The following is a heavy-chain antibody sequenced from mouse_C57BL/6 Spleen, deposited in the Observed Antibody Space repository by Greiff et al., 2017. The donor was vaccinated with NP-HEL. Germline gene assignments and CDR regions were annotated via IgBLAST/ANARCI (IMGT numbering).Heavy chain of an antibody. CDR2: ISSGSSTI. D-gene: IGHD2-1*01. CDR3: ARGDIYYGNYDAMDY. CDR1: GFTFSDYG. V-gene: IGHV5-17*01. J-gene: IGHJ4*01. Sequence: EVQRVESGGGLVKPGGSLKLSCAASGFTFSDYGMHWVRQAPEKGLEWVAYISSGSSTIYYADTVKGRFTISRDNAKNTLFLQMTSLRSEDTAMYYCARGDIYYGNYDAMDYWGEGTSVTDSS.